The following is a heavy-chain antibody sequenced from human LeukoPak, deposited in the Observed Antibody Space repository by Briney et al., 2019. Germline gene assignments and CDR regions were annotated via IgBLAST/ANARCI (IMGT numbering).Heavy chain of an antibody. CDR1: GFTFSSYW. CDR2: INTDGSST. CDR3: ARSKYGDYPYFDY. D-gene: IGHD4-17*01. J-gene: IGHJ4*02. Sequence: GGSLRLSCAASGFTFSSYWMHWVRQAPGKGLVWVSRINTDGSSTSYADSVKGRFTISRDNAKNTLYLQMNSLRAEDTAVYYCARSKYGDYPYFDYWGQGTLATVSS. V-gene: IGHV3-74*01.